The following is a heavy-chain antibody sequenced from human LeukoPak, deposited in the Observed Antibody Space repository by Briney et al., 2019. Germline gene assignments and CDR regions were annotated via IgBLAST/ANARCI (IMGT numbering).Heavy chain of an antibody. Sequence: ASVKVSCKVSGYTLTELSMHWVRQAPGKGLEWMGGFDPEDGETIYAQKFQGRVTMTEDTSTDTAYMELSSLRSEDTAVYYCATDRRRYSSPEYFDYWGQGTLVTVSS. D-gene: IGHD6-13*01. V-gene: IGHV1-24*01. CDR3: ATDRRRYSSPEYFDY. CDR2: FDPEDGET. J-gene: IGHJ4*02. CDR1: GYTLTELS.